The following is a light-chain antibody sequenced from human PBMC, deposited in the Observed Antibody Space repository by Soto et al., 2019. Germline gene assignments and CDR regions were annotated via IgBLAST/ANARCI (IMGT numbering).Light chain of an antibody. V-gene: IGKV3-20*01. CDR3: QQYGNSIPIT. J-gene: IGKJ5*01. Sequence: IVLTQSPCTLALSPGERATLSCGASQSVSTSFLAWYQQKPGHAPRLLMYGAFSRATGIPDRFSGSGSGTDFTLTISRLEPEDFAVYYCQQYGNSIPITFGQGTRLEIK. CDR1: QSVSTSF. CDR2: GAF.